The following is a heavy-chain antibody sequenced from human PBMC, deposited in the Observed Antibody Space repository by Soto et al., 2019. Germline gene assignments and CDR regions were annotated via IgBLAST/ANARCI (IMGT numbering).Heavy chain of an antibody. D-gene: IGHD1-7*01. CDR2: IYYSGST. J-gene: IGHJ6*02. CDR3: ARATGTMFHGYYYYGMDV. V-gene: IGHV4-59*01. Sequence: SETLSLTCTVSGGSISSYYWSWIRQPPGKGLEWIGYIYYSGSTNYNPSLKSRVTISVDTSKNQFSLKLSSVTAADTAAYYCARATGTMFHGYYYYGMDVWGQGTTVTVSS. CDR1: GGSISSYY.